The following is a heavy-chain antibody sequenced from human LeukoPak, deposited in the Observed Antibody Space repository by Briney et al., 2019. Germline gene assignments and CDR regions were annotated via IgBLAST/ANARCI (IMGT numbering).Heavy chain of an antibody. J-gene: IGHJ6*03. CDR2: IHYSGST. V-gene: IGHV4-39*07. CDR1: GGSISGDIYY. Sequence: SETLSLTCSVSGGSISGDIYYWGWMRQPPGKGLEWIGSIHYSGSTYYSPSLKSRVTISVDTSKNQFSLKLSSVTAADTAVYYCARDTGSRDYYYYMDVWGKGTTVTVSS. CDR3: ARDTGSRDYYYYMDV.